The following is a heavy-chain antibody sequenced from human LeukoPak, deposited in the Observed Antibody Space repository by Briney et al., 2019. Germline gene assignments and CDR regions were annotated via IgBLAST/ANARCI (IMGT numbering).Heavy chain of an antibody. CDR2: IYPDDADT. D-gene: IGHD3-10*01. CDR3: ARRSSRFYGLDV. Sequence: GESLKISCKASGHTFSKNWIGWVRQMPGKGLEWMGWIYPDDADTRYSPSFQGQVIISADKSLNSVYLQWRGLKASDTAMYYCARRSSRFYGLDVWGQGTTVTVSS. V-gene: IGHV5-51*01. CDR1: GHTFSKNW. J-gene: IGHJ6*02.